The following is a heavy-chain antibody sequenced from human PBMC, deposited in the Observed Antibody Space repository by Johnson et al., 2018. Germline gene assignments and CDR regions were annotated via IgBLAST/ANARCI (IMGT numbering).Heavy chain of an antibody. CDR2: IGTAGDT. D-gene: IGHD3-16*01. Sequence: VQLVQSGGGVVQPGRSLRLSCAASGFTFSSYAMHWVRQATVKGLEWVSGIGTAGDTYYLGSVKGRFTISRENVKNSLYLQMNSRSAGDTAIYYCASGGGIDWFDPWGQGTLVTVSS. CDR3: ASGGGIDWFDP. V-gene: IGHV3-13*01. J-gene: IGHJ5*02. CDR1: GFTFSSYA.